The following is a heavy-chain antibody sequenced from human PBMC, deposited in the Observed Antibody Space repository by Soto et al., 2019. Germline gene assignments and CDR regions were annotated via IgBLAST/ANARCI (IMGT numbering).Heavy chain of an antibody. D-gene: IGHD3-10*02. CDR2: INAGNGNT. Sequence: GASVKVSCKASGYTFTNYAIHCVRQAPGQRPEWLGWINAGNGNTYYSEKFEGRVTFTRDTAATTVNMELTSLTSEDTAIYYCGRDQSGIGYYVDWFDPWGQGTLVTVSS. CDR3: GRDQSGIGYYVDWFDP. V-gene: IGHV1-3*01. J-gene: IGHJ5*02. CDR1: GYTFTNYA.